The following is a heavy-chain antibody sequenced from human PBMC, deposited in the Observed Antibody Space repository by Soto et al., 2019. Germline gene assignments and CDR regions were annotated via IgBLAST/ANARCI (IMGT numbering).Heavy chain of an antibody. D-gene: IGHD3-22*01. Sequence: SVKVSCKASGGTFSSYAISWVRQAPGQGLEWMGGIIPIFGTANYAQKFQGRVTITADESTSTAYMELSSLRSEDTAVYYCARLYYYDSSGYQFWFDPWGQGTLVTVSS. CDR3: ARLYYYDSSGYQFWFDP. V-gene: IGHV1-69*13. J-gene: IGHJ5*02. CDR2: IIPIFGTA. CDR1: GGTFSSYA.